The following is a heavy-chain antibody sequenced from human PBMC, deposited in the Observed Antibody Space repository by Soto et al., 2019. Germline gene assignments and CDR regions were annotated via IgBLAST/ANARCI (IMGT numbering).Heavy chain of an antibody. V-gene: IGHV4-59*01. J-gene: IGHJ6*02. CDR2: CFFSGST. D-gene: IGHD2-15*01. CDR3: AREGKLYCSGGSCYGYYGMDV. Sequence: PSETLSLTCTVSGGSISGYDWRWVRQPPGKGVEWVGYCFFSGSTHYNPSLKSRVTISVDTSKNQYSLKLSSVTAADTAVYYRAREGKLYCSGGSCYGYYGMDVWGQGTTVTVSS. CDR1: GGSISGYD.